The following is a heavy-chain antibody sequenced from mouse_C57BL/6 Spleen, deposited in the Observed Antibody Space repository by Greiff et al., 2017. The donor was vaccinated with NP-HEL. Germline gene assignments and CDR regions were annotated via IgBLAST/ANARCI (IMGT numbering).Heavy chain of an antibody. D-gene: IGHD4-1*01. CDR1: GYAFSSSW. CDR2: IYPGDGDT. V-gene: IGHV1-82*01. CDR3: ARGDLTETVFDY. Sequence: VQLQQSGPELVKPGASVKISCKASGYAFSSSWMNWVKQRPGKGLEWIGRIYPGDGDTNYNGKFKGKATLTADKSSSTADMQLSSLTSEDSAVYFCARGDLTETVFDYWGQGTTLTVSS. J-gene: IGHJ2*01.